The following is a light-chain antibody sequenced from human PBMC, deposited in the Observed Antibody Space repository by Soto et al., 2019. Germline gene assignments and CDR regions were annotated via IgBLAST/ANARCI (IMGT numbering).Light chain of an antibody. J-gene: IGKJ1*01. V-gene: IGKV3-20*01. CDR1: QSVGNIY. CDR2: GAS. CDR3: QQSLNPKT. Sequence: ETVLTQSPGTLSLSPGERATLSCRASQSVGNIYLAWYQQKPGQAPRLLIYGASTRATGIPDRFSGSGSGTDFTLTIGGLQPEDFAVYYCQQSLNPKTFGQGTKVDIK.